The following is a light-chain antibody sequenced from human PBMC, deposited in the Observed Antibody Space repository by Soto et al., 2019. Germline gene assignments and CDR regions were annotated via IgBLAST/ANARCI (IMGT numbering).Light chain of an antibody. CDR3: SSYTNINTRACV. V-gene: IGLV1-40*01. J-gene: IGLJ1*01. CDR1: SSNIGAGFD. CDR2: SNT. Sequence: QSVLTQPPSVSGAPGQTVTISCTGSSSNIGAGFDVHWYQQVPGTAPKLVLYSNTARPSGVPDRFSGSRSGSSGSLAITGLQPEDEAEYYCSSYTNINTRACVFGTGTKVTVL.